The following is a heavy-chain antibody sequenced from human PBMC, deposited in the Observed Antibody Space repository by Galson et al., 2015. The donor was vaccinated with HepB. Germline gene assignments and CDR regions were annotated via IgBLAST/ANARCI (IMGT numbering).Heavy chain of an antibody. D-gene: IGHD6-6*01. CDR3: ARDDHPQGRQLVAHGHRMNQRYWWNYGMDV. J-gene: IGHJ6*02. CDR1: GYTFSSYA. V-gene: IGHV1-69*06. CDR2: IIPIFGTA. Sequence: SVKVSCKASGYTFSSYAISWVRQAPGQGLEWMGGIIPIFGTANYAQKFQGRVTITADKSTSTAYMELSSLRSEDTAVYYCARDDHPQGRQLVAHGHRMNQRYWWNYGMDVWGQGTTVTVSS.